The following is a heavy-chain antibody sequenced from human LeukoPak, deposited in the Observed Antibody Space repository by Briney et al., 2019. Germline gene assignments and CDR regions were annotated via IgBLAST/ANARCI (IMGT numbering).Heavy chain of an antibody. Sequence: GGSLRLSCAASGFTFTNYAMSWVRQAPGKGLEWVANIKQDGSEKYYVDSVKGRFTISRDNAKNSLYLQMNSLRAEDTAVYYCARDGDCSGGSCYSPHYWGQGTLVTVSS. CDR3: ARDGDCSGGSCYSPHY. CDR1: GFTFTNYA. J-gene: IGHJ4*02. CDR2: IKQDGSEK. D-gene: IGHD2-15*01. V-gene: IGHV3-7*04.